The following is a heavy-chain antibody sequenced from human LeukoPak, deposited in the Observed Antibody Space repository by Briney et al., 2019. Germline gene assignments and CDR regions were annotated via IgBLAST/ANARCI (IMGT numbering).Heavy chain of an antibody. CDR3: AKDIGFRVVVVAATLSQAFDI. CDR2: ISSSSSTI. V-gene: IGHV3-48*04. CDR1: GFTFSSYS. Sequence: GGSLRLSCAASGFTFSSYSMNWVRQAPGKGLEWVSYISSSSSTIYYADSVKGRFTISRDNAKNSLYLQMNSLRAEDTALYYCAKDIGFRVVVVAATLSQAFDIWGQGTMVTVSS. D-gene: IGHD2-15*01. J-gene: IGHJ3*02.